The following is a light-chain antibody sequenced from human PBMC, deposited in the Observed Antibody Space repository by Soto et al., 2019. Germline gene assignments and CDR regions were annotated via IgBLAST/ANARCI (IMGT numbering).Light chain of an antibody. Sequence: ASQSISVWLAWYQRKAGKAPNLLIYKASRLESGVPSRFSGSGSETEFTLTISGLQPGDSATYYCQQYNSYSPTFGQGTKVDIK. J-gene: IGKJ1*01. CDR2: KAS. CDR3: QQYNSYSPT. CDR1: QSISVW. V-gene: IGKV1-5*03.